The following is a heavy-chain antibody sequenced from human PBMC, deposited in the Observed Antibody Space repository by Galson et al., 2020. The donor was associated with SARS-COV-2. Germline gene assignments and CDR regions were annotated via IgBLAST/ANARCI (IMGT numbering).Heavy chain of an antibody. CDR3: VRADSSGWYNRFDY. V-gene: IGHV4-61*01. D-gene: IGHD6-13*01. CDR2: VYYSGST. J-gene: IGHJ4*02. Sequence: SETLSLTCTVSGGSVNSGSYYWSWIRQPPGKGLEWIGYVYYSGSTDYNPSLKSRVTISIDMSKNQFSLSLSSVTAADTAVYYCVRADSSGWYNRFDYWGQGTLVTVPS. CDR1: GGSVNSGSYY.